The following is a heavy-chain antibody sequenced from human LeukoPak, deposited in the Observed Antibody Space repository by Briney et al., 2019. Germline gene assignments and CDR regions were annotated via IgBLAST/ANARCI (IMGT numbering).Heavy chain of an antibody. V-gene: IGHV1-18*01. D-gene: IGHD3-22*01. CDR3: ARFTNYDSSGYYYEYYFDY. CDR1: GYTFTSYG. CDR2: ISAYNGNT. J-gene: IGHJ4*02. Sequence: ASVKVSCKASGYTFTSYGISWVRQAPGQGLEWMGWISAYNGNTNYAQKLQGRVTMTTDTSTSTAYMELRSLRSDDTAVYYCARFTNYDSSGYYYEYYFDYWGQGTLVTVSS.